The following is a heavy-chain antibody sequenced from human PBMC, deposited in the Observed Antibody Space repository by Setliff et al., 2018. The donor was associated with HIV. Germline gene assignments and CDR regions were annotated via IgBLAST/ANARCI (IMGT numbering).Heavy chain of an antibody. J-gene: IGHJ4*02. D-gene: IGHD5-18*01. CDR3: ARHWGYSYGIDY. CDR1: GGSISSYY. CDR2: IYYSGST. V-gene: IGHV4-59*08. Sequence: PSETLSLTCTASGGSISSYYWSWIRQPPGKGLEWIGYIYYSGSTNYNPSLESRVTISVDTSKNQFSLKLSSVTAADTAMYYCARHWGYSYGIDYWGQGIPVTVSS.